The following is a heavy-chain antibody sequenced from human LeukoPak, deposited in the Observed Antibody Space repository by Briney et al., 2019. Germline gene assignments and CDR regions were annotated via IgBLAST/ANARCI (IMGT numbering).Heavy chain of an antibody. J-gene: IGHJ4*02. CDR1: GGSIRSYY. CDR2: IYYSGST. D-gene: IGHD2-15*01. CDR3: ARALTPGYCSGGTCSYFDY. Sequence: SETVSLXCTVSGGSIRSYYWSWNRQPPGKGLEWIGYIYYSGSTNSNPSLKSRVTISVDTSKSQFSLKVSSVTAADTAVYYCARALTPGYCSGGTCSYFDYWGQGTLVTVSS. V-gene: IGHV4-59*01.